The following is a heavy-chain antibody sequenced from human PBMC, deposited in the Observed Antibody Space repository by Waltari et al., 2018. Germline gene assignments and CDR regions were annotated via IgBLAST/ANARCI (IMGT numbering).Heavy chain of an antibody. CDR1: GYSFTRYW. D-gene: IGHD3-10*01. CDR2: IDPGDSVP. Sequence: EVQLVQSGAEVKKPGESLKISCKGSGYSFTRYWIGWVRQMPGKGLEWMGIIDPGDSVPGYSPSCQGQVTISADKSISTAYVQWRSRKASDTAMYYCARHTGIRGNYGMDVWGQGTTVTVSS. J-gene: IGHJ6*02. CDR3: ARHTGIRGNYGMDV. V-gene: IGHV5-51*01.